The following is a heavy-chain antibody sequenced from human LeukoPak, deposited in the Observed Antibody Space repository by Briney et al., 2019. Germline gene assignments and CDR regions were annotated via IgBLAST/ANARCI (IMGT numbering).Heavy chain of an antibody. CDR1: GYTSTSYD. J-gene: IGHJ3*02. V-gene: IGHV1-8*03. Sequence: AAVKGSCKASGYTSTSYDINWVGQATGQGREWMGWMNPNSGNTGYAQKFQGRVTITRNTSISTAYMELSSLRSEDTAVYYCAREFSSNAFDIWGQGTMVTVSS. CDR3: AREFSSNAFDI. D-gene: IGHD6-6*01. CDR2: MNPNSGNT.